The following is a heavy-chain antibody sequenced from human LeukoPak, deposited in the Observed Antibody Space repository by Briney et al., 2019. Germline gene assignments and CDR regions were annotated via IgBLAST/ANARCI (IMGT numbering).Heavy chain of an antibody. Sequence: PSETLSLTCTVSGGSISSGDYYWSWIRQPPGKGLEWIGYIYYSGSTYYNPSLKSRVTISVDTSKNQFSLKLSSVTAADTAVYYCARSPLEYYDFWSGYITAYFDYWGQGTLVTVSS. J-gene: IGHJ4*02. CDR3: ARSPLEYYDFWSGYITAYFDY. CDR1: GGSISSGDYY. V-gene: IGHV4-30-4*01. CDR2: IYYSGST. D-gene: IGHD3-3*01.